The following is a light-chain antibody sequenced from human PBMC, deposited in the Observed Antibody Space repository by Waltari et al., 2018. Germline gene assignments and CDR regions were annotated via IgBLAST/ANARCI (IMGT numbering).Light chain of an antibody. J-gene: IGKJ1*01. CDR1: QNIGNNY. V-gene: IGKV3-20*01. Sequence: EVVLTQSPGTLSLSPGERATLSCRASQNIGNNYLAWYQQKPGQAPTLLLFGASSRATGIPDRFSGSGSGTDLTLTISRLEPEDFAVYYCQQYVGSPPWTFGQGTKVEIK. CDR2: GAS. CDR3: QQYVGSPPWT.